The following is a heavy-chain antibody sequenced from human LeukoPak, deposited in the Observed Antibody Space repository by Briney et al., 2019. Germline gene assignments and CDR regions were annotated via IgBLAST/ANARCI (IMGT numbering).Heavy chain of an antibody. CDR3: ARVRSGGSCYWDY. Sequence: SQTLSLTCTVSGGSISSGGYYWSWIRQHPGKGLEWIGYIYYSGSTYYNPSLKSRVTISVVTSKNQFSLKLSSVTAADTAMYYCARVRSGGSCYWDYWGQGTLVTVSS. D-gene: IGHD2-15*01. CDR2: IYYSGST. CDR1: GGSISSGGYY. V-gene: IGHV4-31*03. J-gene: IGHJ4*02.